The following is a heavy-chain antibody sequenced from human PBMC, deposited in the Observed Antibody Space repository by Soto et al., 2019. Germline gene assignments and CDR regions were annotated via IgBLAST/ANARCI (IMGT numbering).Heavy chain of an antibody. V-gene: IGHV3-48*02. D-gene: IGHD2-8*01. CDR3: ARDNGMAGSFDP. CDR2: ISIGTSTI. J-gene: IGHJ5*02. CDR1: GFTFSSYS. Sequence: QLVESGGGLVQPGGSLRLSCAASGFTFSSYSMNWVRQAPGKGLEWVSYISIGTSTIYYADSVKGRFTISRDDAKNSLYLQTNSLRDEDTAVYFCARDNGMAGSFDPWGQGTLVTVSS.